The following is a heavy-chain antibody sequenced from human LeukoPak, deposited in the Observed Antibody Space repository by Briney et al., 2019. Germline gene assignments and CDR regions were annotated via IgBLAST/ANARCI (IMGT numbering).Heavy chain of an antibody. CDR1: GFTFSSYA. D-gene: IGHD6-19*01. J-gene: IGHJ4*02. CDR2: ISGSGGRT. Sequence: GGSLRLSCIASGFTFSSYAMSWVRQAPGKGLEWVSAISGSGGRTYYADSVKGRFTISRDNFKNTLYVQMNSLRAEDTAVCYCVKEKDSRGFFDYWGQGTLVTVSS. CDR3: VKEKDSRGFFDY. V-gene: IGHV3-23*01.